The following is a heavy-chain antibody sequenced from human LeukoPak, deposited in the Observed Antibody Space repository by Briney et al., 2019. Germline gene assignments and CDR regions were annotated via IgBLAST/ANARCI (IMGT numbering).Heavy chain of an antibody. J-gene: IGHJ5*02. CDR1: GYTFTSYG. CDR2: ISAYNGNT. D-gene: IGHD3-10*01. CDR3: ARDPYYYGSGSYYTDNWFDP. Sequence: ASVKVSCKASGYTFTSYGISWVRQAPGQGLEWMGWISAYNGNTNYAQKLRGRVTMTTDTSTSTAYMELRSLRSDDTAVYYCARDPYYYGSGSYYTDNWFDPWGQGTLVTVSS. V-gene: IGHV1-18*01.